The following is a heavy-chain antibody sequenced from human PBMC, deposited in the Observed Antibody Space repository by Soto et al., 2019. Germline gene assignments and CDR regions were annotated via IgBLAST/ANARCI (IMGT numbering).Heavy chain of an antibody. CDR1: GYTFISRA. Sequence: GASVKVSCKASGYTFISRALHWVRQAPGQRLEWMGWINPDDANTKYSQNFQGRVTFTRDTSATTAYMELSSLRSEDTAEYFCARDPGSGHYFDYWGQGTLVTVSS. V-gene: IGHV1-3*01. CDR3: ARDPGSGHYFDY. D-gene: IGHD2-15*01. J-gene: IGHJ4*02. CDR2: INPDDANT.